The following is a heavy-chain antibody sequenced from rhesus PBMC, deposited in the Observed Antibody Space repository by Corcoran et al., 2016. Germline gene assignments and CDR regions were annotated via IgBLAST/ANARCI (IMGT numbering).Heavy chain of an antibody. CDR3: AREGTGTAGTFDY. CDR1: GYSISSGYG. D-gene: IGHD5-24*01. J-gene: IGHJ4*01. Sequence: QVQLQESGPGLVKPSETLSLTCAVSGYSISSGYGWSWIRQPPGKGLEWIWYIGGSSGSTNYNPSLKSRVTISKTTSKNQFSLKLSSVTAADTAVYYCAREGTGTAGTFDYWGQGVLVTVSS. V-gene: IGHV4-127*01. CDR2: IGGSSGST.